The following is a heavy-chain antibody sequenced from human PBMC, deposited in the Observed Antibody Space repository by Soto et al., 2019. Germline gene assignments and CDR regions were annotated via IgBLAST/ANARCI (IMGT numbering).Heavy chain of an antibody. CDR1: GYTFTSYG. CDR3: ARSRGLGGGAFDI. Sequence: QVQLLQSGAEVKKPGASVKVSCKASGYTFTSYGISWVRQAPGQGLEWMGWIRAYNGNTNYAQKLQGIVTMTTDTSTSTACLELRSLGSDHTAVEYCARSRGLGGGAFDIWGQRTMVTVSS. D-gene: IGHD6-19*01. V-gene: IGHV1-18*04. CDR2: IRAYNGNT. J-gene: IGHJ3*02.